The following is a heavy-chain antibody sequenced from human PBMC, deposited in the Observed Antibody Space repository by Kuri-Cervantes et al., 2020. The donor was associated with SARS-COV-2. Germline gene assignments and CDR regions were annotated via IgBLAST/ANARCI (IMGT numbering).Heavy chain of an antibody. CDR3: ARLGVAAAGSYYYYGMDV. V-gene: IGHV3-30*03. D-gene: IGHD6-13*01. J-gene: IGHJ6*02. CDR2: ISYDGSNK. CDR1: GFTFSSYW. Sequence: GGSLRLSCAASGFTFSSYWMHWVRQAPGKGLEWVAVISYDGSNKYYADSVKGRFTISRDNSKNTLYLQMNSLRAEDTAVYYCARLGVAAAGSYYYYGMDVWGQG.